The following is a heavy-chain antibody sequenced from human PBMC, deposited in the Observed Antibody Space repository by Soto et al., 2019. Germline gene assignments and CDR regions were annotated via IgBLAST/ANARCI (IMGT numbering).Heavy chain of an antibody. J-gene: IGHJ4*02. CDR1: GFTFSSYW. V-gene: IGHV3-74*01. CDR2: TNSDGRRT. Sequence: EVQLVESGGGLVQPGGSLRLSCAASGFTFSSYWMHWVRQAPGKGLVWVSRTNSDGRRTSNADSVKGRLTISRDNAKNTLYPQMNRMRAEDTAVYYCARVTGRGISVAGTIDYWGQGTLVTVSS. CDR3: ARVTGRGISVAGTIDY. D-gene: IGHD6-19*01.